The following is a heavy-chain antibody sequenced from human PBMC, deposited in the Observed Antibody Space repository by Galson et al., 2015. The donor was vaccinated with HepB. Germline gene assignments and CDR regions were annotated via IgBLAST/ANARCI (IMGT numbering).Heavy chain of an antibody. CDR3: ARGGRYCSSTSCHPLDY. Sequence: SLRLSCAASGFTFGDYYMSWIRQAPGKGLEWVSYISSSGSTIYYADSVKGRFTISRDNAKNSLYLQMNSLRAEDTAVYYCARGGRYCSSTSCHPLDYWGQGTLVTVSS. CDR1: GFTFGDYY. V-gene: IGHV3-11*01. CDR2: ISSSGSTI. J-gene: IGHJ4*02. D-gene: IGHD2-2*01.